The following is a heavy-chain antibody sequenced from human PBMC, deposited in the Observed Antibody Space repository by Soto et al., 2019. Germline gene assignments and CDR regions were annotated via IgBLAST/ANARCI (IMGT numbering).Heavy chain of an antibody. D-gene: IGHD1-26*01. CDR3: SCATKDHGKGGIAQGFDF. CDR2: IYYSGST. Sequence: PGKRLEWIGSIYYSGSTYYNPSLKSRVTISVDTSKNQFSLKLSSVTAADTAVYYCSCATKDHGKGGIAQGFDFLGQGTLVIV. V-gene: IGHV4-39*07. J-gene: IGHJ4*02.